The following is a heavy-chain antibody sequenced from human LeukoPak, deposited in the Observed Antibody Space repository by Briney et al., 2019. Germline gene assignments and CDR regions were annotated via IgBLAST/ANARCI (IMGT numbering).Heavy chain of an antibody. J-gene: IGHJ5*02. CDR3: ARDSSSGYYYWFEP. CDR1: GFTFGDYY. D-gene: IGHD3-22*01. Sequence: GKSLRLSCAVSGFTFGDYYMSWIRQAPGKGLEWVAYISNSGESTYFAESVKGRFTVSRDNAKNSLFLQMNSLRAEDTAVYYCARDSSSGYYYWFEPWGQGALVTVSS. V-gene: IGHV3-11*01. CDR2: ISNSGEST.